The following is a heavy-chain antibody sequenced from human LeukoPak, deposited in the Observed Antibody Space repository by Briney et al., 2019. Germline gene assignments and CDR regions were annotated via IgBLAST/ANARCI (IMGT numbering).Heavy chain of an antibody. CDR1: GFTFSXYA. D-gene: IGHD1-26*01. Sequence: PGGXXRLSCAASGFTFSXYAMSWVRXXPGKGLEXVSAISGSGGSTYYADSVKGRFTISRDNAKNSLYLQMNSLRAEDTAVYYCARDGRPYYGMDVWGQGTTVTVSS. V-gene: IGHV3-23*01. J-gene: IGHJ6*02. CDR3: ARDGRPYYGMDV. CDR2: ISGSGGST.